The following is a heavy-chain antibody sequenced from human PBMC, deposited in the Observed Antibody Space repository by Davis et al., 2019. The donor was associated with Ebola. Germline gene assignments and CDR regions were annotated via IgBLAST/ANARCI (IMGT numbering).Heavy chain of an antibody. V-gene: IGHV3-11*01. CDR1: GFTFSDYY. Sequence: GSLRLSCAASGFTFSDYYMSWIRQAPGKGLEWVSYISSSGSTIYYADSVKGRFTISRDNAKNSLYLQMNSLRAEDTAVYYCAREGFPIAPWAFDIWGQGTMVTVSS. D-gene: IGHD3-10*01. J-gene: IGHJ3*02. CDR3: AREGFPIAPWAFDI. CDR2: ISSSGSTI.